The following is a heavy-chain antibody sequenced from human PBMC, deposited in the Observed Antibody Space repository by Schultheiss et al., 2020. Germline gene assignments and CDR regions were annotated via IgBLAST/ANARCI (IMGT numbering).Heavy chain of an antibody. J-gene: IGHJ6*02. V-gene: IGHV4-59*08. Sequence: SETLSLTCAVYGGSFSGYYWSWIRQPPGKGLEWIGYIYYSGSTYYNPSLKSRVTISLDTSRNQFSLKLSSVTAADTAMYYCARVAHRSDWPYGMDVWGQGTTVTVSS. CDR3: ARVAHRSDWPYGMDV. D-gene: IGHD2-21*02. CDR1: GGSFSGYY. CDR2: IYYSGST.